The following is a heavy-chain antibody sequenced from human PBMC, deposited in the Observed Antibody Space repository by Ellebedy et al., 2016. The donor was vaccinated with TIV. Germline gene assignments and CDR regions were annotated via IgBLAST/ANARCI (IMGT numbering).Heavy chain of an antibody. CDR3: ARGLVVVPAAMRY. V-gene: IGHV3-74*01. Sequence: GGSLRLXXAASGFTFISYWIHWVRRAPGKGLVWVSRINSDGSITNYADSVKGRFTISRDNAKNTLYLQMNSLRAEDTAVYYCARGLVVVPAAMRYWGQGTLVTVSS. CDR2: INSDGSIT. CDR1: GFTFISYW. J-gene: IGHJ4*02. D-gene: IGHD2-2*01.